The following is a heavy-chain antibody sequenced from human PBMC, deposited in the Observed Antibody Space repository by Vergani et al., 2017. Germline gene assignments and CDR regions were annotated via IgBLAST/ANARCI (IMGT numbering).Heavy chain of an antibody. CDR2: ISSDGGST. Sequence: VQLVESGGGVVQPGGSLRLSCAASGYTFSTYAMTWVRQAPGKGLEWVSTISSDGGSTYYADSVKGRFTISRDNSKNTLYLQMNSLRAEDTAVYYCAKVADNHYYYYYMDVWGKGTTVTVSS. D-gene: IGHD1-1*01. J-gene: IGHJ6*03. V-gene: IGHV3-23*04. CDR1: GYTFSTYA. CDR3: AKVADNHYYYYYMDV.